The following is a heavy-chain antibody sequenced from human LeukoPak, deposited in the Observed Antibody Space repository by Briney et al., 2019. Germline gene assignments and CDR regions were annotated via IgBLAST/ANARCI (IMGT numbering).Heavy chain of an antibody. J-gene: IGHJ6*02. D-gene: IGHD6-6*01. CDR2: ISGSGGST. CDR3: AKSIAARPYYYYGMDV. CDR1: GFTFSSYA. V-gene: IGHV3-23*01. Sequence: SGGSLILSCAASGFTFSSYAMSWVRQAPGKGLEWVSAISGSGGSTYYADSVKGRFTISRDNSKNTLYLQMNSLRAEDTAVYYCAKSIAARPYYYYGMDVWGQGTTVTVSS.